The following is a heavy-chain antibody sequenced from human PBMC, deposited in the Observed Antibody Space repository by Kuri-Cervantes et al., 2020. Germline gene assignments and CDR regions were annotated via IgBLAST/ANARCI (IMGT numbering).Heavy chain of an antibody. CDR2: ISAYNGNT. CDR3: ARVRIMITFGGVGSFDY. Sequence: ASVKVSCKASGYTFTSYDINWVRQAPGQGLEWMGWISAYNGNTNYAQKLQGRVTMTTDTSTSTAYMELRSLRSDDTAVYYCARVRIMITFGGVGSFDYWGQGTLVTVSS. V-gene: IGHV1-18*01. D-gene: IGHD3-16*01. CDR1: GYTFTSYD. J-gene: IGHJ4*02.